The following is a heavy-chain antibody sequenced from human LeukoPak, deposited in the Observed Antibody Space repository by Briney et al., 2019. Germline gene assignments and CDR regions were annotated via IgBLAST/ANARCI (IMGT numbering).Heavy chain of an antibody. CDR1: GGTFSGYA. Sequence: SVKVSCKASGGTFSGYAINWVRQAPGQGLEWMGGIIPIFGTANYAQKFQGRVTITADESTSTAYMELSSLRSEDTAVYYCARELIVATISGAFDIWGQGTMVTVSS. CDR3: ARELIVATISGAFDI. CDR2: IIPIFGTA. D-gene: IGHD5-12*01. J-gene: IGHJ3*02. V-gene: IGHV1-69*13.